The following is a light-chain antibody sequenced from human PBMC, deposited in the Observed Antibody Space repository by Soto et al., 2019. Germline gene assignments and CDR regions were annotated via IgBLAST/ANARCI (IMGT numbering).Light chain of an antibody. CDR3: QQYDIATG. CDR2: AAS. V-gene: IGKV3-15*01. CDR1: ESVSTN. Sequence: EVVMTQSPASLSVSPGERATLSCRARESVSTNLAWYQQKPGQPPRLLIYAASTRATGVPARFSGSGSGTEFTLTISSLQSEDFAVYYCQQYDIATGFGGGTKVEIK. J-gene: IGKJ4*01.